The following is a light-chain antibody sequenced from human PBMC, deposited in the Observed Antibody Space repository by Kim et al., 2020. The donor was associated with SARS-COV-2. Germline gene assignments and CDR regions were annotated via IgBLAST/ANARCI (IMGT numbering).Light chain of an antibody. J-gene: IGKJ3*01. CDR1: QGVSGDY. CDR3: HQYATSPRT. V-gene: IGKV3-20*01. CDR2: DAS. Sequence: LSPGERATLSCRASQGVSGDYLAWYQQKPGQTPRLLIYDASTRATGIPDRFSGSGSGTDFTLTISRLEPEDFVVYYCHQYATSPRTFGHGTKVISN.